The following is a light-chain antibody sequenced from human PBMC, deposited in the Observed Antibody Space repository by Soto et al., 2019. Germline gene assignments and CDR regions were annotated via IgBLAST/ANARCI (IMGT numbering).Light chain of an antibody. Sequence: QSVLTQPPSVSGAPGQRVTISCTGSSSNIGAGYDVHWYQQLPGTAPKLLISGNSNRPSGVPDRFAGSKSGTSASLAITGLQAEDEADYYCQSYDSRHSGVVFGGGTKLTVL. V-gene: IGLV1-40*01. J-gene: IGLJ2*01. CDR2: GNS. CDR3: QSYDSRHSGVV. CDR1: SSNIGAGYD.